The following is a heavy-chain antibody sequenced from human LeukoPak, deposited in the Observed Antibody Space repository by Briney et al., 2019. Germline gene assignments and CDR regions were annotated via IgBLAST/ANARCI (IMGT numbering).Heavy chain of an antibody. V-gene: IGHV1-2*02. Sequence: GASVKVSCKTSGYTFTGYYIHWVRQAPGQGLEWMGWIDPNSGGTNYAQKFQGRVTMTRDTSISTAYMELSRLRSDDTAVYYCARVPRKYCSSTSCSQYYFDYWGQGTLVTVSS. J-gene: IGHJ4*02. D-gene: IGHD2-2*01. CDR2: IDPNSGGT. CDR3: ARVPRKYCSSTSCSQYYFDY. CDR1: GYTFTGYY.